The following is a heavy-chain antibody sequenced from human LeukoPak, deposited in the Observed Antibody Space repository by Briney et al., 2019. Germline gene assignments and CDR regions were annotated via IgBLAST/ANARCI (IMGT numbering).Heavy chain of an antibody. D-gene: IGHD6-13*01. V-gene: IGHV3-30*02. CDR3: ARRQQLWFDP. J-gene: IGHJ5*02. CDR2: IRYDGSNK. CDR1: GFTFSSYG. Sequence: GGSLRLSCAASGFTFSSYGMHWVRQAPGKGLEWVAFIRYDGSNKYYADSVKGRFTISRDNSKNTLYLQMNSLRAEDTAVYYCARRQQLWFDPWGQGTLVTVSS.